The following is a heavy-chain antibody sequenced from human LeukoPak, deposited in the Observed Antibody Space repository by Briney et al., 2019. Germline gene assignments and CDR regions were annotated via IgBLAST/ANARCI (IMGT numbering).Heavy chain of an antibody. Sequence: SVKVSCKASGFTSTSSAVQWVRQARGQRLEWIGWIVVGSGNTNYAQKFQERVTITRDMSTSTAYMELSSLRSEDTAVYYCAADPPGRYYDSSGYYVYYFDYWGQGTLVTVSS. CDR3: AADPPGRYYDSSGYYVYYFDY. J-gene: IGHJ4*02. CDR1: GFTSTSSA. D-gene: IGHD3-22*01. V-gene: IGHV1-58*01. CDR2: IVVGSGNT.